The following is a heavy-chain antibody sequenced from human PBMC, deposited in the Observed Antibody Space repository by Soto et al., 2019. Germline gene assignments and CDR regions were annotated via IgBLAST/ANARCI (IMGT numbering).Heavy chain of an antibody. V-gene: IGHV3-64D*06. CDR1: GFAFSSYV. Sequence: GWSLRLSCSASGFAFSSYVMHWGRQAPGKGLDYVSTISGNGGSTYYADSVKGRFTISRDNSKNTLYLQMSSLRADDPAVYYCVTDHYTGSYKVPLGYSGQGTLVTVSS. CDR3: VTDHYTGSYKVPLGY. D-gene: IGHD1-26*01. CDR2: ISGNGGST. J-gene: IGHJ4*02.